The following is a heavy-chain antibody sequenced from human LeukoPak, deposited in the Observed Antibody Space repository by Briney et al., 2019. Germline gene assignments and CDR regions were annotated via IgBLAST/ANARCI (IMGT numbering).Heavy chain of an antibody. Sequence: SETLSLTCTVSGGSINNGGYYWSWIRQHPGKGLEWIGYIYYSGSSYYNPSLRSRVTISVDTSKNHFSLKLSSVTAADTAVYYRARGSVAVAPTDYWGQGTLVTVSS. CDR2: IYYSGSS. J-gene: IGHJ4*02. CDR3: ARGSVAVAPTDY. V-gene: IGHV4-31*03. CDR1: GGSINNGGYY. D-gene: IGHD6-19*01.